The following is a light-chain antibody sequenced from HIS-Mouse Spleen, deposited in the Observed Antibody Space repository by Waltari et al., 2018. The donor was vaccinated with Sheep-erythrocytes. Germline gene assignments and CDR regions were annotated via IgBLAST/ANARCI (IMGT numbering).Light chain of an antibody. Sequence: SYELTQPPSVSVSPGQTASITCSGDKLGDKFACCYQQKPGQSPVLVIYQDSKRPSGIPERFSGPNTENAATMTISGTQAMDEADYYCQAWDSSTAVFGGGTKLTVL. CDR1: KLGDKF. CDR3: QAWDSSTAV. CDR2: QDS. V-gene: IGLV3-1*01. J-gene: IGLJ2*01.